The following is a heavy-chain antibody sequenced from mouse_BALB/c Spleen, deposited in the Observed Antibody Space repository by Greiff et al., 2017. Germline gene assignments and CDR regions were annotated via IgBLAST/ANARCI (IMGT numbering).Heavy chain of an antibody. CDR2: ISYSGST. CDR3: ARGYYAMDY. J-gene: IGHJ4*01. CDR1: GYSITSDYA. Sequence: EVKLLESGPGLVKPSQSLSLTCTVTGYSITSDYAWNWIRQFPGNKLEWIGYISYSGSTSYNPSLKSRISITRDTSKNQFFLQLNSVTTEDTATYYCARGYYAMDYWGQGTSVTVSS. V-gene: IGHV3-2*02.